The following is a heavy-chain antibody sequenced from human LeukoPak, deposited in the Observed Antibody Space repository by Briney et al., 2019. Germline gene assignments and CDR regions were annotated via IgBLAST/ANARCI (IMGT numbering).Heavy chain of an antibody. CDR1: GYTFTSYD. D-gene: IGHD4-17*01. Sequence: ASVKVSCKASGYTFTSYDINWVRQAPGQGLEWMGWMNPNSGNTGYAQKFQGRVTITRNTSISTAYMELSSLRSEDTAVYYCARDEAYDYGDEREGAFDIWGQGTMVTVSS. V-gene: IGHV1-8*03. J-gene: IGHJ3*02. CDR3: ARDEAYDYGDEREGAFDI. CDR2: MNPNSGNT.